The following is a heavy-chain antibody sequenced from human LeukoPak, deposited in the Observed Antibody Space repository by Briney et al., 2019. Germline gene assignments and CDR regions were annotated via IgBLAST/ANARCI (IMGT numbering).Heavy chain of an antibody. CDR1: GGSISSYY. CDR2: IYTSWTT. V-gene: IGHV4-4*07. Sequence: SETLSLTCTVSGGSISSYYWSWIRQPAGKGLEWIGRIYTSWTTNYNPSRKSRVTMSVDTSKNQFCLKLSSVTAADTAVYYCARLSTVTTSFDYWGQGTLVTVSS. CDR3: ARLSTVTTSFDY. J-gene: IGHJ4*02. D-gene: IGHD4-17*01.